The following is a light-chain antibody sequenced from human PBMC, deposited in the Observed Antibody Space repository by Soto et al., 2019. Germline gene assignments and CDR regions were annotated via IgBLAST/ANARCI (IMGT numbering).Light chain of an antibody. J-gene: IGLJ1*01. CDR1: SSDVGGYNY. Sequence: QSALTQPASVSGSSGQSITISCTGTSSDVGGYNYVSWYQQHPGKAPKLMIYEVTTRPSGVSNRFSGSKSGNTASLTISGLQAEDEADYYCSSYTSSSTFYVFGTGTKLTVL. CDR2: EVT. V-gene: IGLV2-14*01. CDR3: SSYTSSSTFYV.